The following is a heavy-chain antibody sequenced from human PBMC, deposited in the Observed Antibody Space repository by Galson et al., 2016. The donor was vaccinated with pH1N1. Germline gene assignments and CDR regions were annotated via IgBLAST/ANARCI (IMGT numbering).Heavy chain of an antibody. V-gene: IGHV3-7*05. Sequence: SLRLSCAASGFPFSTYWMHWVRQAPGKGLEWVANINQDGSAKYYVDSVKGRFTISRDNAKNSVYLQMNSLRAEDTAVYYCARAVGGGSCHWGQGTLVTVPS. D-gene: IGHD2-15*01. CDR3: ARAVGGGSCH. CDR1: GFPFSTYW. J-gene: IGHJ4*02. CDR2: INQDGSAK.